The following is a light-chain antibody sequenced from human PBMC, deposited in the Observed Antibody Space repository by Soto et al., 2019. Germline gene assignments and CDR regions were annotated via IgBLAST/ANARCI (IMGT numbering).Light chain of an antibody. Sequence: HQRPGHSPRRLLYKVSKRDSGVPDRFSGSGSGTDFTLKISWVEAEDVRIYNCIQGTLWTLGQGTKVDIK. CDR3: IQGTLWT. CDR2: KVS. V-gene: IGKV2-30*01. J-gene: IGKJ1*01.